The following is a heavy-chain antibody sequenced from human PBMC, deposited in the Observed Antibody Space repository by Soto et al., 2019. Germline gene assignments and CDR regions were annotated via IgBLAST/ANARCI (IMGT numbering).Heavy chain of an antibody. CDR1: GYTFTSYA. Sequence: QVQLVQSGAEEKKPGASVKVSCKASGYTFTSYAMHWVRQAPGQRLEWMGWSNAGNGNTKYSQKFQGRVTITRDTSASTAYMELISLRSEDTAVYYCARDLRNWNYGWFDPWGQGTLVTVSS. D-gene: IGHD1-7*01. CDR2: SNAGNGNT. J-gene: IGHJ5*02. CDR3: ARDLRNWNYGWFDP. V-gene: IGHV1-3*05.